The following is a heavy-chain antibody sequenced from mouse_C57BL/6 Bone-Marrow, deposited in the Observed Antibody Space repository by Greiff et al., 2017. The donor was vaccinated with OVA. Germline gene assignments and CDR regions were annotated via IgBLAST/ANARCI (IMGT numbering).Heavy chain of an antibody. D-gene: IGHD1-1*01. V-gene: IGHV3-6*01. Sequence: EVKLQESGPGLVKPSQSLSLTCSVTGYSITSGYYWNWIRQFPGNKLEWMGYISYDGSNNYNPSLKNRISITRDTSKNQFFLKLNSVTTEDTATYYCARGNGSSYDYAMDYWGQGTSVTVSS. CDR3: ARGNGSSYDYAMDY. CDR1: GYSITSGYY. J-gene: IGHJ4*01. CDR2: ISYDGSN.